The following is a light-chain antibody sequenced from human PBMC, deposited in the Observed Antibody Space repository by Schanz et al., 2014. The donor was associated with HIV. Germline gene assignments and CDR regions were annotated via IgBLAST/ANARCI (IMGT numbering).Light chain of an antibody. V-gene: IGLV2-14*03. Sequence: QSALTQPASVSGSPGQSISISCTGSSSDIGGYKYVSWYQQHPDKAPKLVIFDVIKRPSGVSNRFSGSKSGNTASLTISGLQADDEADYYCCSYAGSSTWVFGGGTKLTVL. CDR3: CSYAGSSTWV. J-gene: IGLJ3*02. CDR1: SSDIGGYKY. CDR2: DVI.